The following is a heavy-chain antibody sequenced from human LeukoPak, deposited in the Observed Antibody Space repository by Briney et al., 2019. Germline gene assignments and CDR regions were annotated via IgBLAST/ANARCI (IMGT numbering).Heavy chain of an antibody. V-gene: IGHV4-34*01. CDR1: GGSFSGYY. Sequence: KPSETLSLTCAVYGGSFSGYYWSWIRQPPGKGLEWIGVINHSGSTNYNPSLKSRVTISVDTSKNQFTLKLSSVTAADTAVYYCARGFWSGSPFDYWGQGTLVTVSS. CDR3: ARGFWSGSPFDY. J-gene: IGHJ4*02. D-gene: IGHD3-3*01. CDR2: INHSGST.